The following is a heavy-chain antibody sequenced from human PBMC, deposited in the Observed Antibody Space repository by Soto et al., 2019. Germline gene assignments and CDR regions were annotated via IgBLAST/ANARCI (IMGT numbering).Heavy chain of an antibody. D-gene: IGHD5-12*01. V-gene: IGHV4-31*03. CDR3: ARDRWLGNGMDV. J-gene: IGHJ6*02. CDR1: GGSISSGGYY. Sequence: QVQLQESGPGLVKPSQTLSLTCTVSGGSISSGGYYWSWIRQHPGKGLEWIGYSYYSGSTYYNPSLKSRVTISVDTSKNQFSLKLRSVTAADTAVDYCARDRWLGNGMDVWGQGTTVTVSS. CDR2: SYYSGST.